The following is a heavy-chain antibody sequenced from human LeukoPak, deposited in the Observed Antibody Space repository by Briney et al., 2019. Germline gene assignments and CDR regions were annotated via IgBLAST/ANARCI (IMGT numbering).Heavy chain of an antibody. D-gene: IGHD3-10*01. CDR3: AHRAYYGSGSYYNDY. CDR1: GFSLSTSAVG. J-gene: IGHJ4*02. Sequence: SGPTLVKPTQTLTLTCTFSGFSLSTSAVGVGWIRQPPGKALEWLALIYWDDDKRYSPSLKSRLTITKDTSKNQVVLTMTNMDPVDTATYYCAHRAYYGSGSYYNDYWGQGTLVTVSS. V-gene: IGHV2-5*02. CDR2: IYWDDDK.